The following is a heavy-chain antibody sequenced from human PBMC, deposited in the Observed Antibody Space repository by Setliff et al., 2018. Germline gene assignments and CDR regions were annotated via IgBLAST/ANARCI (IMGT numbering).Heavy chain of an antibody. CDR1: GYIFTNYW. J-gene: IGHJ3*01. CDR3: TRHEDRNKCTSSSCYRENDAFDV. Sequence: ESLKISCKASGYIFTNYWIGWVRQMPGKGLEWMGVIYPGDSDTRYSPSSQGQVTVSADKSINTAYLQWSSLKASDTAIYYCTRHEDRNKCTSSSCYRENDAFDVWGQGAMVTVSS. V-gene: IGHV5-51*01. CDR2: IYPGDSDT. D-gene: IGHD2-2*01.